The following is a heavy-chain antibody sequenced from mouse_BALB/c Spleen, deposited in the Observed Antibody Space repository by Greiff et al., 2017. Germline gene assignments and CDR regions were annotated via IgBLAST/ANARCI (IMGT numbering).Heavy chain of an antibody. CDR2: IWAGGST. CDR1: GFSLTSYG. J-gene: IGHJ3*01. V-gene: IGHV2-9*02. CDR3: ARDNWDETWFAY. D-gene: IGHD4-1*01. Sequence: VHLVESGPGLVAPSQSLSITCTVSGFSLTSYGVSWVRQPPGKGLEWLGVIWAGGSTNYNSALMSRLSISKDNSKSQVFLKMNSLQTDDTAMYYCARDNWDETWFAYWGQGTLVTVSA.